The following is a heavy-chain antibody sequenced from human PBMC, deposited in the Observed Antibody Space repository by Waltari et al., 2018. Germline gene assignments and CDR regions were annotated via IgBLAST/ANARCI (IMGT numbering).Heavy chain of an antibody. V-gene: IGHV1-24*01. CDR3: ASNQVDYSNYFYFDY. CDR2: FDPEDGEI. Sequence: QVHLVQSGAEVRRPGASVKVSCKVSGYPLTQLYIHWVRQAPGKGLEWMGGFDPEDGEIIYAQKFQGRVTMTEDTSTDTVYMEVSSMRSEETAVYYCASNQVDYSNYFYFDYWGQGTLVTVSS. D-gene: IGHD4-4*01. CDR1: GYPLTQLY. J-gene: IGHJ4*02.